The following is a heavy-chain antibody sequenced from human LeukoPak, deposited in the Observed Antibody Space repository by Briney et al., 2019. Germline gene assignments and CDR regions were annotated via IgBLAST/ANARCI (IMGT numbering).Heavy chain of an antibody. CDR1: GFTFSSYE. D-gene: IGHD5/OR15-5a*01. V-gene: IGHV3-48*03. Sequence: PGGSLRLSCAASGFTFSSYEMNWVRQAPGKGLEWVSYISSSGSTIYYADSVRGRFTISRDNAKNSLYLQMNSLRAEDAAVYYCAKGLLGMSVYDYWGQGTLVTVSS. CDR3: AKGLLGMSVYDY. CDR2: ISSSGSTI. J-gene: IGHJ4*02.